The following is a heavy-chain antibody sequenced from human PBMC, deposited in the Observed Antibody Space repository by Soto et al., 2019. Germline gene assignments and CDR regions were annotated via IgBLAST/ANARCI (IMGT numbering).Heavy chain of an antibody. V-gene: IGHV4-59*08. CDR3: ARGSAGPRLHS. CDR2: IYYSGST. J-gene: IGHJ4*02. CDR1: GGSISSYY. Sequence: SETLSLTCTVSGGSISSYYWSWIRQHPGKGLEWIGYIYYSGSTNYNPSLKSLVTISVDTSKNQFSLKLSSVTAADTTVYYRARGSAGPRLHSWGQGTLVNVSS. D-gene: IGHD6-6*01.